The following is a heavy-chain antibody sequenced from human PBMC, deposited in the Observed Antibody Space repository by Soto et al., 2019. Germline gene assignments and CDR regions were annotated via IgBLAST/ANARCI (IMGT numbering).Heavy chain of an antibody. CDR1: GGSISSYY. D-gene: IGHD4-17*01. CDR3: ARSSQSTVNTFDY. CDR2: IYYSGST. J-gene: IGHJ4*02. V-gene: IGHV4-59*12. Sequence: SETLSLTCTVSGGSISSYYWSWIRQPPGKGLEWIGYIYYSGSTNYNPSLKSRVTISVDTSKNQFTLKLSSVTAADTAVYYCARSSQSTVNTFDYWGQGTLVTLSS.